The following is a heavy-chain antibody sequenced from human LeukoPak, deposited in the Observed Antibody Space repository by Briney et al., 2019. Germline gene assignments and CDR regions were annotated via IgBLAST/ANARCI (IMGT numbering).Heavy chain of an antibody. CDR3: ASRGISVVVPAASGRRNWFDP. V-gene: IGHV4-34*01. D-gene: IGHD2-2*01. CDR2: INHSGST. J-gene: IGHJ5*02. CDR1: GGSFSGYY. Sequence: SETLSLTCAVYGGSFSGYYWSWIRQPPGKGLEWIGEINHSGSTNYNPSLKSRVTISVDTSKNQFSLKLSSVTAAGTAVYYCASRGISVVVPAASGRRNWFDPWGQGTLVTVSS.